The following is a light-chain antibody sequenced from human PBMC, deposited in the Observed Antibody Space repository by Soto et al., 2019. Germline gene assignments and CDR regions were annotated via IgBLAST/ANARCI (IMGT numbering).Light chain of an antibody. CDR1: QSVSSN. V-gene: IGKV3-15*01. Sequence: EIVMTQSPATLSVSPGERATLSCRASQSVSSNLAWYQQKPGQAPRLLIYGASTRATGITARFSGGGSGTAFTITIISLQSEDFAVYYCQQHNDWSPWTFGQGTKVEIK. CDR3: QQHNDWSPWT. CDR2: GAS. J-gene: IGKJ1*01.